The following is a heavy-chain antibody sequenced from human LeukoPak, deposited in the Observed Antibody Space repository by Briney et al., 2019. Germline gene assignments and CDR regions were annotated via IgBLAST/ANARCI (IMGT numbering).Heavy chain of an antibody. CDR3: ARDWVTTVTHSPGY. D-gene: IGHD4-17*01. CDR1: GYTFTDYY. J-gene: IGHJ4*02. CDR2: INPNSGGT. V-gene: IGHV1-2*02. Sequence: ASVKVSCKASGYTFTDYYMHWVRQAPGQGLEWMGWINPNSGGTNYAQKFQGRVTMTRDTSISTAYMELSRLRSDDTAVYYCARDWVTTVTHSPGYWGQGTLVTVSS.